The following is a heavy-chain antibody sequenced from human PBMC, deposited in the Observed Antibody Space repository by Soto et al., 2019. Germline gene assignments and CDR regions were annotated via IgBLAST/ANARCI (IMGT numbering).Heavy chain of an antibody. J-gene: IGHJ6*02. CDR3: AREVNNFYGMVV. V-gene: IGHV4-30-4*01. D-gene: IGHD3-10*01. CDR2: ISYSGST. Sequence: SETLSLTCSISGASISSDDYYWSWFRQPPGKGLEWIGYISYSGSTYYNTSLKSRITISVDTSKTQISLILSSVTAAETTVFYCAREVNNFYGMVVWGQGTTVTVFS. CDR1: GASISSDDYY.